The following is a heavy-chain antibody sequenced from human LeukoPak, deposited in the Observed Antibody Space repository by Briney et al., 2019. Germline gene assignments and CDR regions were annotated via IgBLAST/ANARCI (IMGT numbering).Heavy chain of an antibody. V-gene: IGHV4-59*08. CDR2: ISYSGST. CDR3: ARRHSGAWSLQH. Sequence: SETLSLTCTVSGGSISGYYWSWIRQPPGKGLEWIGYISYSGSTNYNPSLRSRVTTSVDTSKNQFSLKLSSVTAADTAVYYCARRHSGAWSLQHWGQGTLVTVSS. CDR1: GGSISGYY. J-gene: IGHJ1*01. D-gene: IGHD6-19*01.